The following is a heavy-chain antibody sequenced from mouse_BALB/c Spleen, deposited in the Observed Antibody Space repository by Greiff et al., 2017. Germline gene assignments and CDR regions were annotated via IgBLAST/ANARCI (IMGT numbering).Heavy chain of an antibody. CDR3: TRGSAWFAY. Sequence: VQLQQPGAELVKPGASVKMSCKASGYTFTSYWMHWVKQRPGQGLEWIGVIDPSDSYTSYNQKFKGKATLTVDTSSSTAYMQLSSLTSEDSAVYYCTRGSAWFAYWGQGTLVTVSA. V-gene: IGHV1S127*01. J-gene: IGHJ3*01. CDR1: GYTFTSYW. CDR2: IDPSDSYT.